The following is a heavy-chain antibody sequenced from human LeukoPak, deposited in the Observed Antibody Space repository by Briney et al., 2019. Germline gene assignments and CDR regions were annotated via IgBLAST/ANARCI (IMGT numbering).Heavy chain of an antibody. CDR2: ISISGNKI. D-gene: IGHD5-12*01. CDR1: GLTFSNRA. Sequence: GGSLRLSCVVSGLTFSNRAMTWVRQAPGKGLEWVSSISISGNKILYADSVKGRFTISRDNAKNSLYLQMNSLRAEDTALYYCAKASGYSGYDGFDYWGQGTLVTVSS. J-gene: IGHJ4*02. V-gene: IGHV3-21*04. CDR3: AKASGYSGYDGFDY.